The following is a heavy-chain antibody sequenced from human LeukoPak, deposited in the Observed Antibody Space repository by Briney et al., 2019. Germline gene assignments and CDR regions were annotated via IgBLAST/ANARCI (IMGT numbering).Heavy chain of an antibody. V-gene: IGHV3-23*01. J-gene: IGHJ4*02. CDR2: ISGSGGST. Sequence: HSGGSLRLSCAASGFTFSSYGMSWVRQAPGKGLEWVSAISGSGGSTYYADSVKGRFTISRDNSKNTLYLQMNSLTTEDMALYYCAKGLGRAMAGSLFDYWGQGILVTVSS. CDR1: GFTFSSYG. D-gene: IGHD6-19*01. CDR3: AKGLGRAMAGSLFDY.